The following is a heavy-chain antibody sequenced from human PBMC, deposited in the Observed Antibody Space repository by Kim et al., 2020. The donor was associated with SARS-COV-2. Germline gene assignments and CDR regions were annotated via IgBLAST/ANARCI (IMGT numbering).Heavy chain of an antibody. CDR2: IYSGGST. J-gene: IGHJ6*02. V-gene: IGHV3-53*01. Sequence: GGSLRLSCAASGFTVSSNYMSWVRQAPGKGLEWVSVIYSGGSTYYADSVKGRFTISRDNSKNTLYLQMNSLRAEDTAVYYCASSVDTANVGPKYYYYYGMDVWGQGTTVTVSS. CDR1: GFTVSSNY. D-gene: IGHD5-18*01. CDR3: ASSVDTANVGPKYYYYYGMDV.